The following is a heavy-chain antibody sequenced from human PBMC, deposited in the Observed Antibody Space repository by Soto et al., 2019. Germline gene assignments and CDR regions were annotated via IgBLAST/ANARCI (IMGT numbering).Heavy chain of an antibody. D-gene: IGHD5-18*01. CDR3: ASSLHSYGNHA. Sequence: GGSVRLSCAASGFTFSDYYMSWIRQAPGEGLEWVSYISSSSSYTNYADSVKGRFTISRDNAKNSLYLQMNSLRAEDTAVDYCASSLHSYGNHAWGQGTRVTVSS. CDR2: ISSSSSYT. V-gene: IGHV3-11*03. J-gene: IGHJ5*02. CDR1: GFTFSDYY.